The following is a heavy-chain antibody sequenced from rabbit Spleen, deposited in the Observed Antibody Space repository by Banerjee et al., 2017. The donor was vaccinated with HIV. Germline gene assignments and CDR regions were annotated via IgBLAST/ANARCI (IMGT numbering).Heavy chain of an antibody. CDR2: IYNTDGST. J-gene: IGHJ5*01. CDR1: GFDFSSNA. Sequence: LQESGGGLFQPGGSLTLTCKASGFDFSSNAMCWVRQAPGKGPEWIACIYNTDGSTYYASWVNGRFTISKASSTTMTLQMTSLTAADTATYFCARLVVVGVDWLDLWGQGTLVTVS. D-gene: IGHD4-1*01. CDR3: ARLVVVGVDWLDL. V-gene: IGHV1S47*01.